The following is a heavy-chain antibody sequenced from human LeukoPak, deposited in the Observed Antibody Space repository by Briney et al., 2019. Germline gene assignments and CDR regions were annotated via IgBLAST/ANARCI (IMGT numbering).Heavy chain of an antibody. CDR1: GFSFSNYG. V-gene: IGHV3-23*01. Sequence: GGSLRLSCAASGFSFSNYGMNWVRQAPGKGLEWVSGITGNGGTTYYADSVKGRFTISRDNSRNTVYLQMNSLRAEDTAVYYCAKGSPFDYWGQGTLVTVSS. J-gene: IGHJ4*02. CDR2: ITGNGGTT. CDR3: AKGSPFDY.